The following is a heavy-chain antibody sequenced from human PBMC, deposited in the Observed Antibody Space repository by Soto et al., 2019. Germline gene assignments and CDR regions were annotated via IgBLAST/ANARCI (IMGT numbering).Heavy chain of an antibody. V-gene: IGHV3-23*01. CDR2: ISGSGGST. D-gene: IGHD6-13*01. J-gene: IGHJ4*02. CDR1: GFTFSTYA. CDR3: AKDIWGAQQLVSGFDY. Sequence: GGSLRLSCAASGFTFSTYAMSWVRQAPGQGLEWVSAISGSGGSTYYADSVKGRFTISRDNSKNTLYLYMNSLRAEDTAVYYCAKDIWGAQQLVSGFDYWGQGTLVTVSS.